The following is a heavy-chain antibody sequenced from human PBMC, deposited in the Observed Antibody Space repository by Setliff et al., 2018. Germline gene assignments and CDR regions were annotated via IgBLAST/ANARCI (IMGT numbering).Heavy chain of an antibody. Sequence: SVKVSCKASGGTFSSYAISWVRQAPGQGLEWMGGIIPIFGTANYAQKFQGRVTITTDTSTSTAYMELSSLRSDDTAVYYCTRGAKYCSGATCFSSWFDPWGQGTLVTVSS. CDR1: GGTFSSYA. D-gene: IGHD2-15*01. V-gene: IGHV1-69*05. CDR3: TRGAKYCSGATCFSSWFDP. CDR2: IIPIFGTA. J-gene: IGHJ5*02.